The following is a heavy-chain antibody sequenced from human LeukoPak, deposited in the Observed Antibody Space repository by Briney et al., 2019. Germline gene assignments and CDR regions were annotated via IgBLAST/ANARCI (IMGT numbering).Heavy chain of an antibody. CDR2: ISSSGTTI. CDR1: RFTFSSYE. V-gene: IGHV3-48*03. Sequence: GGSLRLSCAASRFTFSSYEMNWVRQAPGKGLEWVSYISSSGTTIYYADSVKGRFTISRDNAKNSLYLQMNSLRAEDTAFYYCARSPLRRGYCSSTSCNNYYYYGMDVWGKGATVTVSS. CDR3: ARSPLRRGYCSSTSCNNYYYYGMDV. D-gene: IGHD2-2*02. J-gene: IGHJ6*04.